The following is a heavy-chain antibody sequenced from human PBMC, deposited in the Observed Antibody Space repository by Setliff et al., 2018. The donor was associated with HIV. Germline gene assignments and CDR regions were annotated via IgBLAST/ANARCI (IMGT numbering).Heavy chain of an antibody. D-gene: IGHD2-15*01. Sequence: GPSVKVSCKASGDTFTSHAISWVRQAPGQGLEWMGGIIPIFGTPNYAQKFKGRLTITADESTSTVYMELSSLRSEDTAVYYCARDSRDIVVVIAPEPEPYYYYGMDVWGEGTTVTVSS. J-gene: IGHJ6*04. V-gene: IGHV1-69*13. CDR2: IIPIFGTP. CDR3: ARDSRDIVVVIAPEPEPYYYYGMDV. CDR1: GDTFTSHA.